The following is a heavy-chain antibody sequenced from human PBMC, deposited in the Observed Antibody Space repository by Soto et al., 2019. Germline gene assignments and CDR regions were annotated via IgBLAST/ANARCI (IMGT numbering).Heavy chain of an antibody. CDR3: AKDLGITMIVVVIPGGAFDI. CDR2: ISGSGGST. CDR1: GFTFSSYA. Sequence: LRLSCAASGFTFSSYAMSWVRQAPGKGLEWVSAISGSGGSTYYADSVKGRFTISRDNSKNTLYLQMNSLRAEDTAVYYCAKDLGITMIVVVIPGGAFDIWGQGTMVTVSS. J-gene: IGHJ3*02. V-gene: IGHV3-23*01. D-gene: IGHD3-22*01.